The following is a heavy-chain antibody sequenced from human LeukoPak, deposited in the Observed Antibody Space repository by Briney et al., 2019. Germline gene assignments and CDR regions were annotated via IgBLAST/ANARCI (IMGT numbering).Heavy chain of an antibody. CDR1: GYSFRSYG. Sequence: ASVKVSCKASGYSFRSYGISWVRQAPGQGLEWMGWISASNGKTKYSQNFQGRVTVTTDTSTSTAFLELRSLTSGDTAVYYCAKLEIAAAGTDLDYWGQGTLVTVSS. D-gene: IGHD6-13*01. J-gene: IGHJ4*02. V-gene: IGHV1-18*01. CDR2: ISASNGKT. CDR3: AKLEIAAAGTDLDY.